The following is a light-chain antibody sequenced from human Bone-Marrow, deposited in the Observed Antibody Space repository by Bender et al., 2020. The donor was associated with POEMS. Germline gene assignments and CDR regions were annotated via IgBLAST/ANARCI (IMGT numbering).Light chain of an antibody. CDR3: CSYAGSSTWL. V-gene: IGLV2-23*01. Sequence: QSALTQPASVSGSPGQSITISCTGTSSDVESSNLVSWYQQHPGKAPKLMIYEGNNRPSGVSNRFSGSKSGNTASLTISGLQAEDEADYYCCSYAGSSTWLFGGGTKVTVL. J-gene: IGLJ3*02. CDR1: SSDVESSNL. CDR2: EGN.